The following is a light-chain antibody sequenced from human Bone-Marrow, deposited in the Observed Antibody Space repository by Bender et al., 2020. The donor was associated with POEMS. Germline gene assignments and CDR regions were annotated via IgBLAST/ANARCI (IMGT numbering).Light chain of an antibody. CDR1: NSNIGTNA. CDR2: SAN. V-gene: IGLV1-44*01. CDR3: AAWDAGRRGGV. J-gene: IGLJ3*02. Sequence: QSVLTQPPSASGTPGQRVTISCSGSNSNIGTNAVNWYQQFPGPGPKLLIYSANQRPSGVPDRFYALKSGTSASLAISGLQSEDEADYYCAAWDAGRRGGVFGGGTKLTVL.